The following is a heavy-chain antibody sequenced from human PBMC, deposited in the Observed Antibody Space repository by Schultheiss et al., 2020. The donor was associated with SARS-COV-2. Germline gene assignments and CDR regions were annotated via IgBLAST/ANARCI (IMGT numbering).Heavy chain of an antibody. CDR3: ARVAPSSGYYFDAFDI. CDR2: ISAYNGNT. D-gene: IGHD3-22*01. Sequence: ASVKVSCKASGGTFSSYGISWVRQAPGQGLEWMGWISAYNGNTNYAQKLQGRVTMTRDTSISTAYMELSRLRSDDTAVYYCARVAPSSGYYFDAFDIWGQGTTVTVSS. V-gene: IGHV1-18*01. CDR1: GGTFSSYG. J-gene: IGHJ3*02.